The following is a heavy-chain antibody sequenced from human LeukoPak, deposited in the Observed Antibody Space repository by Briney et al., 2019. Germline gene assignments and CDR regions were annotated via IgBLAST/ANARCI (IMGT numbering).Heavy chain of an antibody. CDR3: ARGGYDYIWGSYRDPPYYFDY. CDR1: GFTFSSYS. Sequence: GGSLRLSCAASGFTFSSYSMNWVRQAPGKGLEWVSSISSSSSYIYYADSVKGRFAISRDNAKNSLYLQMNSLRAEDTAVYYCARGGYDYIWGSYRDPPYYFDYWGQGTLVTVSS. CDR2: ISSSSSYI. D-gene: IGHD3-16*02. J-gene: IGHJ4*02. V-gene: IGHV3-21*01.